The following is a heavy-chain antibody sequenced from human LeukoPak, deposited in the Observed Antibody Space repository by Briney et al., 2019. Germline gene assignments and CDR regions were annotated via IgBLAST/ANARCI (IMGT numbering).Heavy chain of an antibody. D-gene: IGHD2-15*01. J-gene: IGHJ3*02. Sequence: PGGSLRLSCAASGFTVSGTYLNWVRQAPGKGLEWASIIFSGLIFSGGSTSYGDSVKGRFTISRDNSKNTLYLQMNSLRAEDTAVHYCARGHCSGGSCYPHAFDIWGQGTMVTVSS. V-gene: IGHV3-53*01. CDR1: GFTVSGTY. CDR3: ARGHCSGGSCYPHAFDI. CDR2: IFSGLIFSGGST.